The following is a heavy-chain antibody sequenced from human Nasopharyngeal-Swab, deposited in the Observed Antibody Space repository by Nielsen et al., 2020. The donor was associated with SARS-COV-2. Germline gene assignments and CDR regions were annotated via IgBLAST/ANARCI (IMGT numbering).Heavy chain of an antibody. V-gene: IGHV4-59*01. J-gene: IGHJ6*03. CDR3: ARDRTQTIQRGLNYYFYYYMDV. Sequence: SETLSLTCTVSGDSISSNYWSWIRQPPGKGLEWFGSIYYSGSTNYNPSLKSRVTISVDTSKNQLSLKLSSVTAADTAVYYCARDRTQTIQRGLNYYFYYYMDVWGKGTTVTVSS. CDR2: IYYSGST. D-gene: IGHD2-21*01. CDR1: GDSISSNY.